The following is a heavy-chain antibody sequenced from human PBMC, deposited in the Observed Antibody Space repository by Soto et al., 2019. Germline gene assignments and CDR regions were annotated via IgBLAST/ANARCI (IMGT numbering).Heavy chain of an antibody. CDR3: ARVPAGYYDSSGYLYYFDY. D-gene: IGHD3-22*01. Sequence: QVQLVQSGAEVKKPGSSVKVSCKASGGTFSSYAISWVRQAPGQGLEWMGGLIPIFGTANYAQKFQGRVTITADESTSTAYMELSSLRSEDTAVYYCARVPAGYYDSSGYLYYFDYWGQGTLVTVSS. CDR2: LIPIFGTA. V-gene: IGHV1-69*01. CDR1: GGTFSSYA. J-gene: IGHJ4*02.